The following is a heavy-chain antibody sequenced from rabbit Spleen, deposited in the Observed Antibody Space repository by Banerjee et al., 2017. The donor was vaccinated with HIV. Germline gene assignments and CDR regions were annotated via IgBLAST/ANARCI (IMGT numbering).Heavy chain of an antibody. CDR3: ARAWKSVDAFNL. CDR2: IHAGSRNNI. V-gene: IGHV1S40*01. J-gene: IGHJ4*01. Sequence: MCWVRQAPGKGLEWIACIHAGSRNNIYYASWAKGRFTISKTSSTTVTLQMTSLTAADTATYFCARAWKSVDAFNLWGQGTLVTVS.